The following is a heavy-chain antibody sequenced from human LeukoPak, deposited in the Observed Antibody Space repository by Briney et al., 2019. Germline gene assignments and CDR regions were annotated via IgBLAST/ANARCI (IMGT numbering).Heavy chain of an antibody. V-gene: IGHV1-2*02. CDR3: ARDIAVVAFDP. D-gene: IGHD2-15*01. J-gene: IGHJ5*02. CDR2: INPNSGGT. CDR1: GYTFTDYY. Sequence: ASVKVSCKASGYTFTDYYIHWVRQAPGQGLEWMGWINPNSGGTNYAQNFQGRVTMTRDTSISTAYMELSRLRSDDTAVYYCARDIAVVAFDPWGQGTLVTVSS.